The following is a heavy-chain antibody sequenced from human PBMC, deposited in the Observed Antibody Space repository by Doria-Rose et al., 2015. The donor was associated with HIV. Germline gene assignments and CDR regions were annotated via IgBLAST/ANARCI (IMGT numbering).Heavy chain of an antibody. CDR1: GFTFSSHR. CDR3: ATGVTLDY. V-gene: IGHV3-21*01. Sequence: VQLVESGGGLVRPGGSLRLSCATSGFTFSSHRINWVRQAPGKGLEWVSSISSTSAYINDADSVRSRFTISRDNARNSLYLQMDSLRAEDTAIYYCATGVTLDYWGQGTLVTVSS. CDR2: ISSTSAYI. D-gene: IGHD3-10*01. J-gene: IGHJ4*02.